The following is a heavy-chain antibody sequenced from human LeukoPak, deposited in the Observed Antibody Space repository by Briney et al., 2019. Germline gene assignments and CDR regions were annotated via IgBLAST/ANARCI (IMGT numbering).Heavy chain of an antibody. D-gene: IGHD2-15*01. CDR1: GGSISSYY. J-gene: IGHJ4*02. Sequence: PSETLSLTCTVSGGSISSYYWSWIRQPAGKGLEWIGRIYTSGSTNYNPSLKSRVTMSVDTSKNQFSLKLSSVTAADTAVYYCARASPYYCSGGSCYVLWGQGTLVTVSS. CDR3: ARASPYYCSGGSCYVL. V-gene: IGHV4-4*07. CDR2: IYTSGST.